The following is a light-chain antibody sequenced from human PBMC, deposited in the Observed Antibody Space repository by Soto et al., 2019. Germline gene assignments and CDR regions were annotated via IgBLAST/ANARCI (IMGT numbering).Light chain of an antibody. CDR3: QQYDNLPLT. V-gene: IGKV1-33*01. Sequence: DIQMTQSPSILSASVGDRVTITCRASQSIGSWLAWYQHKPGKAPKLLIYDASNLETGVPSRFSGSGSGTDFTFTISSLQPEDIATYYCQQYDNLPLTFGQGTKVHIK. CDR2: DAS. J-gene: IGKJ1*01. CDR1: QSIGSW.